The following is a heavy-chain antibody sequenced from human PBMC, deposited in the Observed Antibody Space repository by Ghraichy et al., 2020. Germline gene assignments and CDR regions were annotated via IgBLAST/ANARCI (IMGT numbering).Heavy chain of an antibody. Sequence: GGSLRLSCAASGFTFSSYAMSWVRQAPGKGLEWVSAISGSGGSTYYADSVKGRFTISRDNSKNTLYLQMNSLRAEDTAVYYCAKNSGYGIAVAPPPDYWGQGTLVTVSS. CDR3: AKNSGYGIAVAPPPDY. CDR2: ISGSGGST. D-gene: IGHD6-19*01. V-gene: IGHV3-23*01. J-gene: IGHJ4*02. CDR1: GFTFSSYA.